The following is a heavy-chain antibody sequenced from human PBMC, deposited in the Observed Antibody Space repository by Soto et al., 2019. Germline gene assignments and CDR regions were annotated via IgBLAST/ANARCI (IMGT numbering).Heavy chain of an antibody. J-gene: IGHJ4*02. CDR2: IYYSGST. V-gene: IGHV4-59*01. Sequence: QVHLQESGPGLVKPSETLSLTCTVSGGSISNYYWSWIRRPPGGGLEWIGYIYYSGSTNYNPALKSRLTISVGTSRKEFSLRLTSVTAADSAVYYCARDPGGRFDSWGQGTLVTVSS. CDR3: ARDPGGRFDS. D-gene: IGHD1-26*01. CDR1: GGSISNYY.